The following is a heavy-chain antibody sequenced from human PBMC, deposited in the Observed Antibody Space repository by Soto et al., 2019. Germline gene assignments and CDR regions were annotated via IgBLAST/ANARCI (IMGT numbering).Heavy chain of an antibody. D-gene: IGHD1-1*01. CDR3: ARVARGTATTVVDAFDI. Sequence: QVQLQQWGAGLLKPSETLSLTCAVYGGFVSSGSYYWSWIRQPPGKGLEWIGEMSHSGGTHFTPSLKRRVPISVDTYKNQFSLKMSSVTAADTALYYCARVARGTATTVVDAFDIWGPGTMVTVSS. V-gene: IGHV4-34*01. J-gene: IGHJ3*02. CDR1: GGFVSSGSYY. CDR2: MSHSGGT.